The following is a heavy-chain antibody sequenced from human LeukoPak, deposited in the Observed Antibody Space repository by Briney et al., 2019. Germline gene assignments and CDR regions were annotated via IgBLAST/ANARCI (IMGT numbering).Heavy chain of an antibody. Sequence: GGSLRLSCAASGFTFSDYYMSWIRQAPGKGLEWVSYISSRSNTIYYADSVKGRFTISRDNAKNSLYLHMNSLRSEDTAVYYCARDMVRAFDIWGQGTMVAVSS. V-gene: IGHV3-11*04. CDR3: ARDMVRAFDI. J-gene: IGHJ3*02. CDR2: ISSRSNTI. CDR1: GFTFSDYY. D-gene: IGHD3-10*01.